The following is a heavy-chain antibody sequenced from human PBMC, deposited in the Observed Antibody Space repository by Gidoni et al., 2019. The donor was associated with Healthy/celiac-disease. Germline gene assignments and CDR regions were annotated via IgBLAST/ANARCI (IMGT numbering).Heavy chain of an antibody. Sequence: QVQLQESRPGLVKPSETLSLTCTVSGGSISSYYWSWIRQPPGKGLKWIGYIDYSGSTNYNPSLKSRVTISVDTSKNQFSLKLSSVTAADTAVYYCARELPMYNWFDPWGQGTLVTVSS. J-gene: IGHJ5*02. CDR3: ARELPMYNWFDP. CDR2: IDYSGST. V-gene: IGHV4-59*01. CDR1: GGSISSYY. D-gene: IGHD5-18*01.